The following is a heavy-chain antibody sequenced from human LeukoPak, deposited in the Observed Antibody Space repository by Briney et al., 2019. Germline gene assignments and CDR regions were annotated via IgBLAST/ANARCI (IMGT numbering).Heavy chain of an antibody. J-gene: IGHJ4*02. D-gene: IGHD3-10*01. V-gene: IGHV3-9*01. Sequence: PDRSLRLSCTASGFTFDDYAMHWVRQVPGKGLEWVSGITSNGDTTGYADSVKGRFTISRDNAKNSLYLQMNSLRAEDTALYYCATASLGSYASGSYSYFDSWGQGTLVTVSS. CDR1: GFTFDDYA. CDR3: ATASLGSYASGSYSYFDS. CDR2: ITSNGDTT.